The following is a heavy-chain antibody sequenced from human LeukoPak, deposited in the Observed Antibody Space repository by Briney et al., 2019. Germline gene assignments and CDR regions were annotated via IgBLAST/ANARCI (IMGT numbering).Heavy chain of an antibody. V-gene: IGHV4-4*07. CDR2: IYTSGST. Sequence: SETLSLTCTVSGGSISSYYWSWIRQPPGKGLEWIGRIYTSGSTNYNPSLKSRVTMSVDTSKNQFSLKLSSVTAADTAVYYCARDPVYCSSTSCYTAGMDVWGQGTTVTVSS. CDR3: ARDPVYCSSTSCYTAGMDV. J-gene: IGHJ6*02. CDR1: GGSISSYY. D-gene: IGHD2-2*02.